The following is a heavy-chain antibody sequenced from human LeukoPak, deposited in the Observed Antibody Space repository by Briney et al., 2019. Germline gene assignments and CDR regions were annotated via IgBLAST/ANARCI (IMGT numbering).Heavy chain of an antibody. V-gene: IGHV4-39*07. CDR1: GGSISSSSYY. Sequence: SETLSLTCTVSGGSISSSSYYWGWIRQPPGKGLEWIGSIYYSGSTYYNPSLKSRVTISVDTSKNQLSLKLSSVTAADTAVYYCARVKYQLLLRVDYMDVWGKGTTVTVSS. J-gene: IGHJ6*03. CDR2: IYYSGST. D-gene: IGHD2-2*01. CDR3: ARVKYQLLLRVDYMDV.